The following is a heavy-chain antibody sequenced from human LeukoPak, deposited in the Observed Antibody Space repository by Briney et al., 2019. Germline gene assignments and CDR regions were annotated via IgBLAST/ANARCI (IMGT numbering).Heavy chain of an antibody. CDR1: GFTFSNYA. CDR3: ARGRSRGGEKLDY. J-gene: IGHJ4*02. CDR2: ISFVGNHK. V-gene: IGHV3-30*15. Sequence: GGSLRLSCVLSGFTFSNYAMHWVRQAAGKGLEWVAVISFVGNHKYYACSVKGRFTISRDNSNHTLYLQMSSLRTEDTATYYCARGRSRGGEKLDYWGKGTLVTVSS. D-gene: IGHD2-21*01.